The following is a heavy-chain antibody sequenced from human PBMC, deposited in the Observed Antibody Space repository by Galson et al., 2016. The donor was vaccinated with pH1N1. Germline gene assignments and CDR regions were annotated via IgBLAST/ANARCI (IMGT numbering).Heavy chain of an antibody. CDR2: IYYSGGT. CDR3: ARDYRELLGDGFDI. CDR1: GGTISSGSSY. D-gene: IGHD1-26*01. V-gene: IGHV4-31*03. Sequence: TLSLTRTVSGGTISSGSSYWSWIRQHPGTGLEWLGYIYYSGGTYYNPSLKSRVSISLDTSKNEFSLKLSSVTAADTAVYYCARDYRELLGDGFDIWGQGTTVTVSA. J-gene: IGHJ3*02.